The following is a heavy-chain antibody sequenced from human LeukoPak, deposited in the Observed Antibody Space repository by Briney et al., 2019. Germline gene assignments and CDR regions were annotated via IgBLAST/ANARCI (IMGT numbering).Heavy chain of an antibody. CDR1: GYSFPSYW. CDR3: ARFGVEYYYDSSGYYYIDY. CDR2: IYPGDSDT. D-gene: IGHD3-22*01. J-gene: IGHJ4*02. Sequence: PGESLKISCKGSGYSFPSYWIGWVRQMPGKGLEWMGIIYPGDSDTRYSPSFQGQVTISADKSISTAYLQWSSLKASDTAMYYCARFGVEYYYDSSGYYYIDYWGQGTLVTVSS. V-gene: IGHV5-51*01.